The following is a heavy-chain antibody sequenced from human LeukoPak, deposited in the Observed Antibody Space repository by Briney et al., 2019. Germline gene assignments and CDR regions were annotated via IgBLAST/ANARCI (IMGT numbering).Heavy chain of an antibody. CDR3: ASIAAAGQIDY. Sequence: SETLSLTCSVSGYSISSAYYWGWIRQPPGKGLEWIGTMYHSGSTNYNPSLKSRVTISVDTSKNQFSLKLSSVTAADTAVYYCASIAAAGQIDYWGQGTLVTVSS. CDR1: GYSISSAYY. V-gene: IGHV4-38-2*02. D-gene: IGHD6-13*01. CDR2: MYHSGST. J-gene: IGHJ4*02.